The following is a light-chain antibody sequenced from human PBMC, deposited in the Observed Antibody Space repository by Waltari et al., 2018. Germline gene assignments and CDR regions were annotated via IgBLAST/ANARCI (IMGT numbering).Light chain of an antibody. Sequence: QSVLTQPPSASGTPGQRVTISCSGSSSNLGSNTVNWYQQLPGTAPNLLTYRHNPRPSGVPDRFSGSKSGTSASLAISGLQSEDEADYYCAAWDDSLNGWVFGGGTKLTVL. CDR1: SSNLGSNT. CDR2: RHN. V-gene: IGLV1-44*01. CDR3: AAWDDSLNGWV. J-gene: IGLJ3*02.